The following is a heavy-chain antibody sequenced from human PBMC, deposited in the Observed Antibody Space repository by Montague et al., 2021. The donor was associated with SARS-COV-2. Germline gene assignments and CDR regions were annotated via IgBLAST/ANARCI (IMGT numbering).Heavy chain of an antibody. CDR3: AHRGGLGAI. CDR1: GDSVNNNKNY. V-gene: IGHV4-39*01. Sequence: SETLSLTCTVSGDSVNNNKNYWGWIRLPPGKGLEWIGSNYHDGSTYYNPSLWSRITMSVDTAKNQFSLRLTSVTAADTAVYYCAHRGGLGAIWGQGTLVTVSS. D-gene: IGHD3-10*01. CDR2: NYHDGST. J-gene: IGHJ1*01.